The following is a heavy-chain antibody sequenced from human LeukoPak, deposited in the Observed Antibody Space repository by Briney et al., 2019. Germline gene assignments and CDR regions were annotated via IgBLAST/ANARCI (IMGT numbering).Heavy chain of an antibody. CDR1: GGSISSGGYS. V-gene: IGHV4-30-2*01. CDR3: ARDQLNYYDSSGHYYYGMDV. D-gene: IGHD3-22*01. Sequence: SETLSLTCAVSGGSISSGGYSWSWIRQPPGKGLEWIGYIYHSGSTYYNPSLKSRVTISVDRSKNQFSLKLSSVTAADTAVYYCARDQLNYYDSSGHYYYGMDVWGQGTTVTVSS. CDR2: IYHSGST. J-gene: IGHJ6*02.